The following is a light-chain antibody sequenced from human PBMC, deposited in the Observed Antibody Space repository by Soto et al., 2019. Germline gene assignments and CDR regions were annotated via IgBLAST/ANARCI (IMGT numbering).Light chain of an antibody. CDR3: QQYTDWPLT. J-gene: IGKJ4*01. CDR2: GAS. Sequence: DIVMTQSPATLSVSPGERATLCCRASQNVRSNLAWYQQKPAQAPRLLIYGASTRATGVPARFSGSGSGTEFTLTISSLQSEDFAVYYCQQYTDWPLTFGGGTKVEIK. CDR1: QNVRSN. V-gene: IGKV3-15*01.